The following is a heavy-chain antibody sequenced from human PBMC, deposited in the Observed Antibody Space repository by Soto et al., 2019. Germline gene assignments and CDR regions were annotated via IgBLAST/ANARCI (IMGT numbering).Heavy chain of an antibody. Sequence: SVKVSCKASGGTFSSYSISWVLQAPGQGLEWMGGIIPIFGTANYAQKFQGRVTITADESTSTAYMELSSLRSEDTAVYYCATPEPQGYSSSWYGFDYWGQGTLVTVSS. D-gene: IGHD6-13*01. CDR1: GGTFSSYS. CDR3: ATPEPQGYSSSWYGFDY. J-gene: IGHJ4*02. CDR2: IIPIFGTA. V-gene: IGHV1-69*13.